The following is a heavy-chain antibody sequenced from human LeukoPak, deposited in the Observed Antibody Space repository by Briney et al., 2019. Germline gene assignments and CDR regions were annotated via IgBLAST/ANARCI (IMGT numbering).Heavy chain of an antibody. J-gene: IGHJ4*02. D-gene: IGHD1-26*01. Sequence: SGGSLRLSCAASRFTFSSYAMHWVRQAPGRGLEWVAIISYDGNNKYYADSVKGRFTISRDNSQNTLYLQMNSLRAEDTAIYYCASGGSYSYYYFDRWGQGTLVTVSS. V-gene: IGHV3-30-3*01. CDR2: ISYDGNNK. CDR3: ASGGSYSYYYFDR. CDR1: RFTFSSYA.